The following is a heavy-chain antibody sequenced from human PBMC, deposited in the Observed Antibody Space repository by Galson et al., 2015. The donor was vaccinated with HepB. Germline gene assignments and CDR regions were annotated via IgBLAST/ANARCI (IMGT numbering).Heavy chain of an antibody. CDR3: ARSNDYGDYTSPVGY. Sequence: ETLSLTCTVSGDSISSYYWSWIRQPPGKGLEWIGNIYYTGSTNYNPSLKSRVTISVDTSRDHFSLTLTSVTAADTAVYYCARSNDYGDYTSPVGYWGQGT. CDR1: GDSISSYY. V-gene: IGHV4-59*01. D-gene: IGHD4-17*01. CDR2: IYYTGST. J-gene: IGHJ4*02.